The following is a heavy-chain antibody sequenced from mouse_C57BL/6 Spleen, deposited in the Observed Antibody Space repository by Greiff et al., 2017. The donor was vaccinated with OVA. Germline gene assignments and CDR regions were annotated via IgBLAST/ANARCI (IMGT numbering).Heavy chain of an antibody. V-gene: IGHV1-80*01. CDR3: ARQNYGSSYEDWFAY. Sequence: QVQLQQSGAELVKPGASVKISCKASGYAFSSYWMNWVKQRPGKGLEWIGQIYPGDGDTNYNGKFKGKATLTADKSSSTAYMQLSSLTSEDSAVYFCARQNYGSSYEDWFAYWGQGTLVTVSA. J-gene: IGHJ3*01. CDR2: IYPGDGDT. D-gene: IGHD1-1*01. CDR1: GYAFSSYW.